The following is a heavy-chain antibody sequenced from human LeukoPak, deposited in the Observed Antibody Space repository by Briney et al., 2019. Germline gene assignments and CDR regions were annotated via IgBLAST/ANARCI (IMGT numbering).Heavy chain of an antibody. CDR2: IYGSANT. CDR1: GGSISGWY. D-gene: IGHD6-19*01. CDR3: ARETSLRGLPVAWDYY. V-gene: IGHV4-59*01. J-gene: IGHJ4*02. Sequence: PSETLSLTCTVSGGSISGWYWSWIRQPPGKGLEWIGYIYGSANTNYNPSLKSRVTMSIDTSKNQFSLKLTSVTAADTATYYCARETSLRGLPVAWDYYWGQGTLVTVSS.